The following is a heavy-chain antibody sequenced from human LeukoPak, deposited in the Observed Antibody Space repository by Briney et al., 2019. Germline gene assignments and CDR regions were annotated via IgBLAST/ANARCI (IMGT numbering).Heavy chain of an antibody. CDR2: ISGSGGST. CDR1: GFSFSSFD. CDR3: AKVSWSPGTDV. D-gene: IGHD1-1*01. Sequence: GGSLRLSCAASGFSFSSFDMSWVRQAPGEGLEWVSGISGSGGSTYYTDSVKGRFTISRDNSKNTLHLQMNSLRAEDTAVYYCAKVSWSPGTDVWGQGTTVTVSS. J-gene: IGHJ6*02. V-gene: IGHV3-23*01.